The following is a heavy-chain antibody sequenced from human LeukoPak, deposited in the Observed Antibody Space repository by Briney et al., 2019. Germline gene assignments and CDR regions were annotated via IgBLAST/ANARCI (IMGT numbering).Heavy chain of an antibody. D-gene: IGHD2-15*01. CDR2: IIPIFGTA. CDR1: GGTFSSYA. CDR3: ATCHLSSFIWGCSGGNY. J-gene: IGHJ4*02. V-gene: IGHV1-69*01. Sequence: SVKVSCKASGGTFSSYAISWVRQAPGQGLEWMGGIIPIFGTANYAQKFQGRVTITADESTSTAYMELSSLRSEDTAVYYCATCHLSSFIWGCSGGNYWGQGTLVTVSS.